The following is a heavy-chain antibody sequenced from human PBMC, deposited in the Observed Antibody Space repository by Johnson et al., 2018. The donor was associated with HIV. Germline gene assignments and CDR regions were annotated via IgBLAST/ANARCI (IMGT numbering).Heavy chain of an antibody. D-gene: IGHD6-25*01. J-gene: IGHJ3*02. CDR2: INSDGSST. CDR3: AKDKRQTAIPQRAFDI. Sequence: VQQVESGGDLVQPGGSLRLSCVGSGFTFSTNWMHWVRQAPGKGLVWVSRINSDGSSTSYADSVKGRFTISRDNAKNTLYLQMNSLRAEDTAVYYCAKDKRQTAIPQRAFDIWGQGTMVTVSS. CDR1: GFTFSTNW. V-gene: IGHV3-74*01.